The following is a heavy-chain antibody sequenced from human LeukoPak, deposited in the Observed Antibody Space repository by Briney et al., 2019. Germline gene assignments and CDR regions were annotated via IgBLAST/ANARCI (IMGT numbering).Heavy chain of an antibody. CDR3: ARQDYWGWFAP. J-gene: IGHJ5*02. CDR1: GTSITNHY. D-gene: IGHD3-16*01. V-gene: IGHV4-4*09. CDR2: IYPDGST. Sequence: SETLSLTCTVSGTSITNHYWAWIRQTPGKGLEWIGYIYPDGSTKYNPSLKSRGAISVDTSNNQFSLKVTSMTAADTAVYYCARQDYWGWFAPWGQGTLVIVSS.